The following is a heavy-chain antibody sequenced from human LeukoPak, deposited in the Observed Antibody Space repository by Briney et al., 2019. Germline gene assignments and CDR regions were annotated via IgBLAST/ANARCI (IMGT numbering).Heavy chain of an antibody. CDR2: IKEDGSEK. CDR1: GFTFSDAW. Sequence: GGSLRLSCAASGFTFSDAWMSWVRQAPGKGLEWVANIKEDGSEKYYVDSVKGRFTISRDNAKSSLYLQMNSLRAEDTAVYYCARERVRGTLLYSWYFDLWGRGTLVTVSS. D-gene: IGHD3-10*01. V-gene: IGHV3-7*01. J-gene: IGHJ2*01. CDR3: ARERVRGTLLYSWYFDL.